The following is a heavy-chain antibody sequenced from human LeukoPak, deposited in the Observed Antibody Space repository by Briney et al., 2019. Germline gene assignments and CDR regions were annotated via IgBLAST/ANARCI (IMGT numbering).Heavy chain of an antibody. Sequence: GGPLRLSCAASGFTFSSHAMSWVRQAPGQGLEWVSAISGTGGSTYYADSVKGRFTISRDNSKNTLFLQMSSLRAEDTAVYYCAKVSPVVTPIDYWGQGTLVTVSS. D-gene: IGHD4-23*01. CDR2: ISGTGGST. CDR3: AKVSPVVTPIDY. V-gene: IGHV3-23*01. CDR1: GFTFSSHA. J-gene: IGHJ4*02.